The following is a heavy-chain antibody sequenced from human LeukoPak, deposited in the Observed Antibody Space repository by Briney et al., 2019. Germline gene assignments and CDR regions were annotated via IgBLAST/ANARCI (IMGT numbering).Heavy chain of an antibody. V-gene: IGHV3-30*03. CDR1: GFTFSSYG. CDR2: ISYDGSNK. D-gene: IGHD6-13*01. J-gene: IGHJ4*02. Sequence: HPGGSLRLSCAASGFTFSSYGMHWVRQAPGKGLEWVAVISYDGSNKYYADSVKGRFTISRDNSKNTLYLQMNSLRAEDTAVYYCARDHRSSSHFFDYWGQGTLVTVSS. CDR3: ARDHRSSSHFFDY.